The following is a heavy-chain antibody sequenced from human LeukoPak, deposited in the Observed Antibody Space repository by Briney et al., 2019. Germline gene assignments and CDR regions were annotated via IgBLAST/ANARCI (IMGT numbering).Heavy chain of an antibody. J-gene: IGHJ4*02. D-gene: IGHD2-2*02. V-gene: IGHV4-30-4*08. CDR2: IYYSGST. CDR3: ASYCSSTSCYTRGVDY. Sequence: SWIRQPPGKGLEWIGYIYYSGSTYYNPSLKSRVTISVDTSKNQFSLKLSSVTAADTAVYYCASYCSSTSCYTRGVDYWGQGTLVTVSS.